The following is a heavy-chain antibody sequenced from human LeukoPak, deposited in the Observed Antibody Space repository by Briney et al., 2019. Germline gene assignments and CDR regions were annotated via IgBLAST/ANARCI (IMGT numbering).Heavy chain of an antibody. CDR3: ARLMGMRDAFDI. CDR2: IYYSGST. D-gene: IGHD7-27*01. Sequence: PSETLSLTCTVSGGSISSSSYYWGWIRQPPGKGLDWIGSIYYSGSTYYNPSLKSRVTISIDTSKNQFSLKLSSVTAADTAVYYCARLMGMRDAFDIWGQGTMVTVSS. CDR1: GGSISSSSYY. J-gene: IGHJ3*02. V-gene: IGHV4-39*07.